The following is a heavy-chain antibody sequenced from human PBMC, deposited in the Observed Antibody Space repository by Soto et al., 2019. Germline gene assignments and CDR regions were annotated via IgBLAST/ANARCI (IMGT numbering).Heavy chain of an antibody. V-gene: IGHV4-31*03. Sequence: QVQLQESGPGLVQPSQTLSLTCTVSGASIGSGSYYWSWIRQYPGEGLVWIGHIYDSGRTYYNPSLERRVSISIATSKNEFSLTLTSVTAADTAVYYCARLTTIITGAFDDWGLGTVVTVSS. J-gene: IGHJ4*02. CDR2: IYDSGRT. CDR1: GASIGSGSYY. CDR3: ARLTTIITGAFDD. D-gene: IGHD7-27*01.